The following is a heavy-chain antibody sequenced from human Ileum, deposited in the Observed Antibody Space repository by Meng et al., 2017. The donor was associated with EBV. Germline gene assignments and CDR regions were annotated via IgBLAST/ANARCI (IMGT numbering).Heavy chain of an antibody. CDR1: GDSMTNNNW. Sequence: QVHVRESGPGLGQYSGTLSLTCGVSGDSMTNNNWWTWVRQPPGKGLEWIGEIYHSGSTNYNPSLQSRATISVDMSKKQFSLKLRSVTAADTAVYYCARTGVGLAFDYWGLGTLVTVSS. CDR2: IYHSGST. CDR3: ARTGVGLAFDY. J-gene: IGHJ4*02. V-gene: IGHV4-4*02. D-gene: IGHD2-8*01.